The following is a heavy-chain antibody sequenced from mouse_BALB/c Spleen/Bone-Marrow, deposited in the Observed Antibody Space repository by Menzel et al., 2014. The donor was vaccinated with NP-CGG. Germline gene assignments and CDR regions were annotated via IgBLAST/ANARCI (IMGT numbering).Heavy chain of an antibody. CDR1: GYTFTIYD. CDR3: TRGGYGNGFDY. D-gene: IGHD2-10*02. V-gene: IGHV1-53*01. CDR2: INPSNGAT. Sequence: QVQLQQSGAELVNLGASVKLSCKASGYTFTIYDLYWVKQRPGQGLEWIGDINPSNGATNFNERFKSKATLTIDKSSSTAYMQRSSLTSEDSAVYYCTRGGYGNGFDYWGQGTALTVSS. J-gene: IGHJ2*01.